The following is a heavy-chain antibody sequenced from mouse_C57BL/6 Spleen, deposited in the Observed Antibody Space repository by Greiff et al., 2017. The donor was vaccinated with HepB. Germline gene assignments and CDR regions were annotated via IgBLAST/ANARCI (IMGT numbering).Heavy chain of an antibody. V-gene: IGHV1-26*01. CDR2: INPNNGGT. Sequence: EVQLQQSGPELVKPGASVKISCKASGYTFTDYYMNWVKQSHGKSLEWIGDINPNNGGTSYNQKFKGKATLTVYKSSSTAYMELRSLTSEDSAVYYCASSHYGSSRYYAMDYWGQGTSVTVSS. CDR1: GYTFTDYY. CDR3: ASSHYGSSRYYAMDY. D-gene: IGHD1-1*01. J-gene: IGHJ4*01.